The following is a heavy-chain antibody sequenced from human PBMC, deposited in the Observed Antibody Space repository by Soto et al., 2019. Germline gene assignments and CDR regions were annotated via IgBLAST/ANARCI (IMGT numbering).Heavy chain of an antibody. CDR2: ISYDGNNK. Sequence: QVQLVESGGGVVQPGRSLRLSCAASGFTFSTYGMHWVRQAPGKGLEWVAVISYDGNNKYYADSVNGRFTISRDNSKNTLYLQMSSLRAEDTAVYYCAKSVYNWNDGFFDYWGQGTLVTVSS. V-gene: IGHV3-30*18. CDR1: GFTFSTYG. J-gene: IGHJ4*02. CDR3: AKSVYNWNDGFFDY. D-gene: IGHD1-1*01.